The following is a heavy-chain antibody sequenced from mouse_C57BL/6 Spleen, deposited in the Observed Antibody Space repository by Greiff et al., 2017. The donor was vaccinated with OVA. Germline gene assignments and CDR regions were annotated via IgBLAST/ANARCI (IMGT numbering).Heavy chain of an antibody. J-gene: IGHJ3*01. CDR1: GYAFSSSW. D-gene: IGHD2-10*02. CDR2: IYPGDGDT. V-gene: IGHV1-82*01. Sequence: QVQLQQSGPELVKPGASVKISCKASGYAFSSSWMNWVKQRPGKGLEWIGRIYPGDGDTNYNGKFKGKATLTADKSSSTAYMQLSSLTSEDSAVYFCARSGGYGNYVAYWGQGTLVTVSA. CDR3: ARSGGYGNYVAY.